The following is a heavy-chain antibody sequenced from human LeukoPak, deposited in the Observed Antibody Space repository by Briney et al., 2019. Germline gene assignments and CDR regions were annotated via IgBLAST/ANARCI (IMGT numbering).Heavy chain of an antibody. D-gene: IGHD6-6*01. V-gene: IGHV4-30-2*01. CDR3: ARAGPRIAARPRYFDL. CDR2: IYHSGST. J-gene: IGHJ2*01. Sequence: PSQTLSLTCAVSGGSISSGGYSWRWIRQPPGKGLEWIGYIYHSGSTYYNPSLKSRVTISVDRSKNQFSLKLSSVTAADTAVYYCARAGPRIAARPRYFDLWGRGTLVTVSS. CDR1: GGSISSGGYS.